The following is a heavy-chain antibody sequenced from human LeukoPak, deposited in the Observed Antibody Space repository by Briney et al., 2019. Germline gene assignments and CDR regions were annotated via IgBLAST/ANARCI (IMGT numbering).Heavy chain of an antibody. CDR1: GFTFSSYG. CDR3: ARDEPDIVATSRSVRFYGMDV. J-gene: IGHJ6*02. V-gene: IGHV3-33*01. CDR2: IWYDGSNK. D-gene: IGHD5-12*01. Sequence: GRSLRLSCAASGFTFSSYGMHWVRQAPGKGLEWVAVIWYDGSNKYYADSVKGRFTISRDNSKNNLYLQMNSLRAEDTAVYYCARDEPDIVATSRSVRFYGMDVWGQGTTVTVSS.